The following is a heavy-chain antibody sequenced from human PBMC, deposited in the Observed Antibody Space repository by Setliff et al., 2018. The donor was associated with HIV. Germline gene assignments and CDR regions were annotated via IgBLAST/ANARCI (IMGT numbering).Heavy chain of an antibody. CDR1: GFTFSSYG. CDR2: IRYDGTNK. Sequence: GGSLRLSCAASGFTFSSYGMHWVRQPPGKGLEWVAFIRYDGTNKYYADSVKGRFTISRDNAKNSLFLQMNNLRAEDTAVYYCVRDYMWAFDYWGQGTLVTVSS. J-gene: IGHJ4*02. D-gene: IGHD1-26*01. CDR3: VRDYMWAFDY. V-gene: IGHV3-30*02.